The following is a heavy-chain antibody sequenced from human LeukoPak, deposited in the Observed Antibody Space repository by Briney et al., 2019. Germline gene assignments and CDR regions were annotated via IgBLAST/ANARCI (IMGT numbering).Heavy chain of an antibody. V-gene: IGHV4-59*08. Sequence: SETLSLTCTVSGGSISSYYWSRIRQPPGKGLEWIGHIYYSGSTNYNPSLKSRVTISVDTSKNQFSLKLSSVTAADTAVYYCARNFYDFWSGYSYYDAFDIWGQGTMVTVSS. CDR3: ARNFYDFWSGYSYYDAFDI. J-gene: IGHJ3*02. CDR1: GGSISSYY. D-gene: IGHD3-3*01. CDR2: IYYSGST.